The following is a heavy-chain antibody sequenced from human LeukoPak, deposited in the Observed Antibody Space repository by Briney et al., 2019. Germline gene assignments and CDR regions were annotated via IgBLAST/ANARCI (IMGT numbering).Heavy chain of an antibody. D-gene: IGHD3-10*01. CDR3: ARVGPMVRGVIITGSGWFDP. Sequence: PSETLSLTCTVSGVPITSYYWTWIRQPPGKGLEWIGYIHYTGSTNYNPSLKSRVTISVDTSKNQFSLKLSSVTAADTAVYYCARVGPMVRGVIITGSGWFDPWGQGTLVTVSS. CDR2: IHYTGST. CDR1: GVPITSYY. V-gene: IGHV4-59*01. J-gene: IGHJ5*02.